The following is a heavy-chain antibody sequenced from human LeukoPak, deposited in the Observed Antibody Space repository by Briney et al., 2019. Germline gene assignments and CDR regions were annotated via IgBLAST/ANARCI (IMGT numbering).Heavy chain of an antibody. CDR1: GFTFSSYA. J-gene: IGHJ4*02. CDR3: AREPTAAGYVDY. V-gene: IGHV3-23*01. D-gene: IGHD3-16*01. Sequence: AGGSLRLSCAASGFTFSSYAMSWVRQAPGKGLEWVSAISGSGGSTYYADSVKGRFTVSRDNSKNTLYLQMNSLRAEDTAIYYCAREPTAAGYVDYWGQGTLATVSS. CDR2: ISGSGGST.